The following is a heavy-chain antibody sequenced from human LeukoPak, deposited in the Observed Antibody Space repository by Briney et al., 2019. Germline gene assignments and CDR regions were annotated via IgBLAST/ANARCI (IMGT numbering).Heavy chain of an antibody. V-gene: IGHV1-18*01. CDR3: ARDPRRRITMVRGVINPPDY. J-gene: IGHJ4*02. Sequence: ASVKVSCKASGYTFTSYGISWVRQAPGQGLEWMGWISAYNGNTNYAQKLQGRVTMTTDTSTSTAYMELRSLRSDDTAVYYCARDPRRRITMVRGVINPPDYWGQGTLVTVSS. CDR1: GYTFTSYG. CDR2: ISAYNGNT. D-gene: IGHD3-10*01.